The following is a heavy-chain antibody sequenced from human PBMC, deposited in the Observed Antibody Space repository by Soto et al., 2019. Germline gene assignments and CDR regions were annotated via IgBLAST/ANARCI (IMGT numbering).Heavy chain of an antibody. J-gene: IGHJ5*02. D-gene: IGHD6-19*01. Sequence: QVQLVQSGAEVKKPGASVKVSCKASGYTFTSYGISWVRQAPGQGLEWMGGISAYNGNTNYAQKLQGRVTMTTDTSTSTADMELRSLRSDDTAVYYCARDHRSAGWYPSWFDPWGQGTLVTVSS. CDR3: ARDHRSAGWYPSWFDP. CDR2: ISAYNGNT. V-gene: IGHV1-18*01. CDR1: GYTFTSYG.